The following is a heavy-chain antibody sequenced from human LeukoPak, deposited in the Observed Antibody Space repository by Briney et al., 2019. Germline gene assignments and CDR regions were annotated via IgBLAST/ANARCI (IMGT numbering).Heavy chain of an antibody. J-gene: IGHJ3*02. CDR2: IYPGDSDT. CDR1: GYSFSTYW. Sequence: GESLKISCKGSGYSFSTYWIGWVRQMPGKGLEWMGIIYPGDSDTGYSPSFQGQVIISVDKSISTAYLQWSSLKASDTAIYYCARPSFRAFDIWGQGTMVTVSS. V-gene: IGHV5-51*01. D-gene: IGHD3-16*01. CDR3: ARPSFRAFDI.